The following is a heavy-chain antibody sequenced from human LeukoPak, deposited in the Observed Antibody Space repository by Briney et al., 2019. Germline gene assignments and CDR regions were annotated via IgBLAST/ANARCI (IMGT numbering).Heavy chain of an antibody. D-gene: IGHD5/OR15-5a*01. CDR1: GFTFSSYG. Sequence: GGSLRLSCAASGFTFSSYGMHWVRQAPGKGLEWVAVISYDGSNKYYADSVKGRFTISGDNSKNTLYLQMNSLRAEDTAVYYCAKDLRYAMPYYYGMDVWGQGTTVTVSS. V-gene: IGHV3-30*18. CDR3: AKDLRYAMPYYYGMDV. CDR2: ISYDGSNK. J-gene: IGHJ6*02.